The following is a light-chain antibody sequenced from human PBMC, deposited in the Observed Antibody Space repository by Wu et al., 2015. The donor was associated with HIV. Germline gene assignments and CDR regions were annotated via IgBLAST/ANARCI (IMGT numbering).Light chain of an antibody. CDR2: GAS. CDR3: QQYGRSYS. CDR1: QSVTSTN. J-gene: IGKJ2*03. V-gene: IGKV3-20*01. Sequence: EIVLTQSPATLSLSPGERATLSCRASQSVTSTNLAWYQQKPGQAPRLLIFGASSRATGIPDRFSGSGSGTDFTLTITRLEPEDFAVYYCQQYGRSYSFGQGTKLEIK.